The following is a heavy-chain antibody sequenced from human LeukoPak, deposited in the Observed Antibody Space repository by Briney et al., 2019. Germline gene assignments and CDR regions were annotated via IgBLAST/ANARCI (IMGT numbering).Heavy chain of an antibody. CDR2: ISGSGIGT. CDR1: GFTFSNYA. V-gene: IGHV3-23*01. Sequence: PGGSLRLSCTASGFTFSNYAMSWVRQAPGKGLEWVSSISGSGIGTYYADFVKGRFTISRDNSKNTLYLQMNSLRADDTAVYSCAKHYYGSGSYWAGLGYWGQGTLVTVSS. D-gene: IGHD3-10*01. J-gene: IGHJ4*02. CDR3: AKHYYGSGSYWAGLGY.